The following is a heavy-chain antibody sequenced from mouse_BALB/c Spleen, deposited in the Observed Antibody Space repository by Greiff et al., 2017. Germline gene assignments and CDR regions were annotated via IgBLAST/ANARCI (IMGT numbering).Heavy chain of an antibody. CDR1: GYAFTSYN. CDR2: IDPYNGGT. J-gene: IGHJ2*01. V-gene: IGHV1S135*01. D-gene: IGHD1-1*01. Sequence: EVKLQESGPELVKPGASVKVSCKASGYAFTSYNMYWVKQSHGKSLEWIGYIDPYNGGTSYNQKFKGKATLTVDKSSSTAYMHLNSLTSEDSAVYYCARGGVITTVVTDYFDYWGQGTTLTVSS. CDR3: ARGGVITTVVTDYFDY.